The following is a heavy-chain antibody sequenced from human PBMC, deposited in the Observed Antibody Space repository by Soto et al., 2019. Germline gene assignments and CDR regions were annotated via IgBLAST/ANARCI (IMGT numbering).Heavy chain of an antibody. CDR3: ARDPGYSSSWYTSGGYYYGMDV. D-gene: IGHD6-13*01. V-gene: IGHV4-61*01. CDR2: IYYSGST. CDR1: GGSVSSGSYY. J-gene: IGHJ6*02. Sequence: SETLSLTCTVSGGSVSSGSYYWSWIRQPPGKGLEWIGYIYYSGSTNYNPSLKSRVTISVDTSKNQFSLKLSSVTAADTAVYYCARDPGYSSSWYTSGGYYYGMDVWGQGTTVTV.